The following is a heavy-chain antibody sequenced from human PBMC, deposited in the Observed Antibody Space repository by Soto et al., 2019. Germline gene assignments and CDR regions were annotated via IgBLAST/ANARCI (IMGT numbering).Heavy chain of an antibody. V-gene: IGHV3-30-3*01. CDR3: ARDPAPKFAVATLWYYYYGMDV. J-gene: IGHJ6*02. CDR1: GFTFSSYA. D-gene: IGHD5-12*01. Sequence: QVQLVESGGGVVQPGRSLRLSCAASGFTFSSYAMHWVRQAPGKGLEWVAVISYAGSNKYYADSVKGRFTISRDNSKNTRYLQMNSLRAEDTAVYYCARDPAPKFAVATLWYYYYGMDVWGQGTTVTVSS. CDR2: ISYAGSNK.